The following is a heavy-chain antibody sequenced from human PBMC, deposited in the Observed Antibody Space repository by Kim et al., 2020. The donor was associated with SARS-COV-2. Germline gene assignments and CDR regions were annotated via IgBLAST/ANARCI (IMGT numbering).Heavy chain of an antibody. Sequence: GESLKISCKGSGYSFTSYWISWVRQMPGKGLEWMGRIDPSDSYTNYSPSFQGHVTISADKSISTAYLQWSSLKASDTAMYYCATPLHDHKSTTRESYDFWSGYPSAFDIWGQGTMVTVSS. V-gene: IGHV5-10-1*01. CDR2: IDPSDSYT. CDR1: GYSFTSYW. CDR3: ATPLHDHKSTTRESYDFWSGYPSAFDI. D-gene: IGHD3-3*01. J-gene: IGHJ3*02.